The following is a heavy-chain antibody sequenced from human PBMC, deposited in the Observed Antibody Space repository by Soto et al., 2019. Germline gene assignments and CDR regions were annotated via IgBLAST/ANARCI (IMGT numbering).Heavy chain of an antibody. Sequence: SETLSLTCAVYGGSFSGHYWSWIRQYPGKGLEWIAEINHRGSTNYNPSLKSRVTMSVDTSENQFSLRLTSVTAADTAVYYCARAGGLAARLDYWGPGTLVTVSS. CDR3: ARAGGLAARLDY. J-gene: IGHJ4*02. CDR2: INHRGST. D-gene: IGHD6-6*01. CDR1: GGSFSGHY. V-gene: IGHV4-34*01.